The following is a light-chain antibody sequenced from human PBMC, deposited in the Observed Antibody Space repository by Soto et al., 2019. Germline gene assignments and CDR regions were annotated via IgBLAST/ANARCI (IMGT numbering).Light chain of an antibody. CDR1: QSISIW. V-gene: IGKV1-5*03. CDR2: KAS. Sequence: DIQMTQSPSTLSASVGDRVTITCRASQSISIWLAWYQQKPGKAPKLLIYKASSLESGVPSRFSGSGSGTEFPLNISSLQPDDFATYYCEQYNSYPYTFGPGNKLEIK. CDR3: EQYNSYPYT. J-gene: IGKJ2*01.